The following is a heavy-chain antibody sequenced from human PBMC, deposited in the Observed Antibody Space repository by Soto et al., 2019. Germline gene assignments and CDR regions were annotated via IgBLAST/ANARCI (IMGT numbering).Heavy chain of an antibody. CDR3: GRDHISSGWYEFDYYYYGMDV. V-gene: IGHV1-3*01. CDR2: INAGNGNT. Sequence: ASVKVSCKASGYTFTSYAMHWVRQAPGQRLEWMGWINAGNGNTKYSQKFQGRVTITRDTSASTAYMELSSLRSEDTAVYYCGRDHISSGWYEFDYYYYGMDVWGQGTTVTVS. J-gene: IGHJ6*02. D-gene: IGHD6-19*01. CDR1: GYTFTSYA.